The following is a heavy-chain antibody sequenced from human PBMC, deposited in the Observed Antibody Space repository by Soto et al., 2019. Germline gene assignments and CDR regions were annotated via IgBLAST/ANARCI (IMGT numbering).Heavy chain of an antibody. Sequence: QVQLVESGGGVVQPGRSLRLSCAASGFTFGSYGMHWVRQAPGKGLEWVAVISNDGSNKYYADSVKGRFTISRDNSKNTMYLQMNSLRAEDTAVYYCAKVPLPGYCRGGSCYSFDYWGQGSLVTVSS. CDR3: AKVPLPGYCRGGSCYSFDY. CDR1: GFTFGSYG. J-gene: IGHJ4*02. CDR2: ISNDGSNK. D-gene: IGHD2-15*01. V-gene: IGHV3-30*18.